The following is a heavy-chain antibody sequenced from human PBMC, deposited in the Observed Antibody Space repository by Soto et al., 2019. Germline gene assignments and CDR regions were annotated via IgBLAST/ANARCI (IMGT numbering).Heavy chain of an antibody. CDR3: ARDLLRETISDY. V-gene: IGHV3-33*01. CDR1: GFTFSSYG. Sequence: QVQLVESGGGVVQPRRSLRLSCAASGFTFSSYGMHWVRQAPGKGLEWVAVIWYDGSNKYYADSVKGRFTISRDNSKTTLYLQMNSLRAEYKAVYYCARDLLRETISDYWVQGPLVSVSS. CDR2: IWYDGSNK. D-gene: IGHD3-22*01. J-gene: IGHJ4*02.